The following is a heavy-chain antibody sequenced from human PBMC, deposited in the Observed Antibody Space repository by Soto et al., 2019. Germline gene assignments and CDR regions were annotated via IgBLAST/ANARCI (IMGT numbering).Heavy chain of an antibody. CDR3: AREEGYYYYMDV. J-gene: IGHJ6*03. CDR1: GGSISSYY. V-gene: IGHV4-59*01. CDR2: VYYSGST. Sequence: SETLSLTXTVSGGSISSYYWSWIRQPPGKGLEWIGYVYYSGSTNYNPSLKSRVTISVDTSKNQFSLKLSSVTAADTAVYYCAREEGYYYYMDVWGKGTTVTVSS.